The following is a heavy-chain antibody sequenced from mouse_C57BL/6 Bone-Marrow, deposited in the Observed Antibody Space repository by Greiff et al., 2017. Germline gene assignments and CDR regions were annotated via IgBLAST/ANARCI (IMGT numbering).Heavy chain of an antibody. J-gene: IGHJ3*01. D-gene: IGHD1-1*01. V-gene: IGHV1-22*01. CDR2: INPNNGGT. Sequence: VHVKQSGPELVKPGASVKMSCKASGYTFTDYNMHWVKQSHGKSLEWIGYINPNNGGTSYNQKFKGKATLTVNKSSSTAYMELRSLTSEDSAVYYCARILRSFAYWGQGTLVTVSA. CDR3: ARILRSFAY. CDR1: GYTFTDYN.